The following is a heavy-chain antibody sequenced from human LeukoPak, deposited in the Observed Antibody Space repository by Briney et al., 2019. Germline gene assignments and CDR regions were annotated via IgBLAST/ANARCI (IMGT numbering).Heavy chain of an antibody. CDR3: ARDQAVVPAAKRGGDY. V-gene: IGHV1-69*05. CDR2: IIPIFGTA. Sequence: SVKVSCKASGGTFSSYAVSWVRQAPGQGLEWMGRIIPIFGTANYAQKFQGRVTMTTDTSTSTAYMELRSLRSDDTAVYYCARDQAVVPAAKRGGDYWGQGTLVTVSS. J-gene: IGHJ4*02. CDR1: GGTFSSYA. D-gene: IGHD2-2*01.